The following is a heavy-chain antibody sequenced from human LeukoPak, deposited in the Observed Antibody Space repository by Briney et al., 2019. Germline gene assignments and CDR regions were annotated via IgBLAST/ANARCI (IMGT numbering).Heavy chain of an antibody. D-gene: IGHD1-26*01. CDR1: GGSISSGSYY. CDR2: IYTSGST. Sequence: SETLSLTCTVSGGSISSGSYYWSWIRQPAGKGLEWIGRIYTSGSTNYNPSLKSRVSISVGTSKNQSSLKLSSVTAADTAVYYCASGLVGATTDYWGQGTLVTVSS. CDR3: ASGLVGATTDY. J-gene: IGHJ4*02. V-gene: IGHV4-61*02.